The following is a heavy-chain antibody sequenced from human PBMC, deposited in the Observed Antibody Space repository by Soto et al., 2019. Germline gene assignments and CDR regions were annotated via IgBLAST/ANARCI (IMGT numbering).Heavy chain of an antibody. CDR1: GCIFSSCG. J-gene: IGHJ4*02. CDR2: IWYDGSNK. D-gene: IGHD4-17*01. V-gene: IGHV3-33*01. CDR3: ARAPGYYGDFFDY. Sequence: KQSYAETGCIFSSCGVHWVRQAPGKGLEWVAVIWYDGSNKYYADSVKGRFTISRDNAKNSLYLQMNSLRAEDTAFYYCARAPGYYGDFFDYWGQGTLVTVSS.